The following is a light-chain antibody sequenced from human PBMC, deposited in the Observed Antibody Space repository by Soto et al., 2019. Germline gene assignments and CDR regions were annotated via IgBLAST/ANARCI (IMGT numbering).Light chain of an antibody. Sequence: QSALTQPASVSGSPGQSITISCTGTSSDVGSYSYVSWYQHHPGKAPSLMIYAVSNRPSGVSNRFSGSKSGNTASLTISGLQAEDEADFYCSSYTTSRTYVFGTGTKLTVL. CDR1: SSDVGSYSY. V-gene: IGLV2-14*01. CDR2: AVS. CDR3: SSYTTSRTYV. J-gene: IGLJ1*01.